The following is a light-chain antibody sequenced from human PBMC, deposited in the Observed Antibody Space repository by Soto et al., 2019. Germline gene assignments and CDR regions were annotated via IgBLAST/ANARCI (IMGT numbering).Light chain of an antibody. V-gene: IGKV3D-15*01. Sequence: ERVVTQSLATLSVYQGEGVTLSCRASQSLNSQLAWYQQKPGQAPKLLIYGVSSRATGIPARFSGSGSGTEFALTISSLQSEDSAVYYCQQYYTWPITFGQGTRLEIK. CDR1: QSLNSQ. J-gene: IGKJ5*01. CDR3: QQYYTWPIT. CDR2: GVS.